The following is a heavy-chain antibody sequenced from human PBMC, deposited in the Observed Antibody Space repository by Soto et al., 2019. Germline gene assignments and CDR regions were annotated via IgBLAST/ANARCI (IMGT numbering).Heavy chain of an antibody. Sequence: QVQLVESGGGVVQPGGSLRVTCAASGFAFRSYGMHWVRQAPSKGLEWVAAISYDGSDKYYAESVKGRFTVSRDNSENTLSLEMNSLTTEDTAVYYCARLLREGILRATTPLGYWGQGTRVTVSS. J-gene: IGHJ4*02. D-gene: IGHD1-26*01. V-gene: IGHV3-30*03. CDR3: ARLLREGILRATTPLGY. CDR1: GFAFRSYG. CDR2: ISYDGSDK.